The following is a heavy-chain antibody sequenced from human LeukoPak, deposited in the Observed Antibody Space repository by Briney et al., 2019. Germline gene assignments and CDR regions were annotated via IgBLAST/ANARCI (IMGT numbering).Heavy chain of an antibody. J-gene: IGHJ4*02. Sequence: GGSLRLSCAASGFTFSSYAMSWVRQAPGKGLEWVSVISGSGGTTYHADSVKGRFTISRDSSKNTPYLQMNSLRAEDTAIYYCARVIRAAAGKGYFDYWGQGTLVTVSS. CDR2: ISGSGGTT. CDR3: ARVIRAAAGKGYFDY. CDR1: GFTFSSYA. D-gene: IGHD6-13*01. V-gene: IGHV3-23*01.